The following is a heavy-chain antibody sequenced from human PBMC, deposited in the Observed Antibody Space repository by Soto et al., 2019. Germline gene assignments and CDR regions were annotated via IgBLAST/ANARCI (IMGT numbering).Heavy chain of an antibody. CDR2: ISYDGSNK. V-gene: IGHV3-30-3*01. CDR1: GFTFSSYA. Sequence: QVQLVESGGGVVQPGRSLRLSCAASGFTFSSYAMHWVRQAPGKGLEWVAVISYDGSNKYYADSVKGRFTISRDNSKNTLDLQMNSLRAEDTAVYYCARDADTAMVPNYYYGMDVWGQGTTVTVSS. D-gene: IGHD5-18*01. CDR3: ARDADTAMVPNYYYGMDV. J-gene: IGHJ6*02.